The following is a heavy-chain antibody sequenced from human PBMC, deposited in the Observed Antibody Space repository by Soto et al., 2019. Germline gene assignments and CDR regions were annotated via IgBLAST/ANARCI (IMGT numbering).Heavy chain of an antibody. CDR2: INPNSGGT. Sequence: GASVKVSCKASGYTFTGYYRHWVRQAPGQGLEWMGWINPNSGGTNYAQKFQGWVTMTRDTSISAAYMELSRLRSDDTAVYYCARAAVATGPPDNNWFDPWGQGTLVTVSS. D-gene: IGHD5-12*01. CDR1: GYTFTGYY. CDR3: ARAAVATGPPDNNWFDP. V-gene: IGHV1-2*04. J-gene: IGHJ5*02.